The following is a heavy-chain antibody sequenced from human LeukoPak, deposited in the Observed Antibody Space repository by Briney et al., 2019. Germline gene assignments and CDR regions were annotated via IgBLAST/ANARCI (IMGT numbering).Heavy chain of an antibody. V-gene: IGHV7-4-1*02. D-gene: IGHD3-22*01. J-gene: IGHJ4*02. CDR2: INTNTGNP. CDR1: GYTFTTYA. Sequence: ASVKVSCKASGYTFTTYAMNWVRQAPGQGLEWMGWINTNTGNPTYAQGFTGRFVFSLDTSVSTAYLQISSLKAEDTAVYYCARDRPYYYDSSGYHPRLDYWGQGTLVTVSS. CDR3: ARDRPYYYDSSGYHPRLDY.